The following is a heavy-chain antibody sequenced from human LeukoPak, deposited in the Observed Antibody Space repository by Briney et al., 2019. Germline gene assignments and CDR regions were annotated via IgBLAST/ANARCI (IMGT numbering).Heavy chain of an antibody. CDR3: ARTYMTSARFDP. D-gene: IGHD4-11*01. J-gene: IGHJ5*02. Sequence: TASQTLSLTCTVSGGPISSGGYYWSWIRQHPGKGLEWIGYIYYSGSTYYNPSLKSRVTISVDTSKNQFSLNLSSVTAADTAVYYCARTYMTSARFDPWGQGTLVTVSS. CDR2: IYYSGST. CDR1: GGPISSGGYY. V-gene: IGHV4-31*03.